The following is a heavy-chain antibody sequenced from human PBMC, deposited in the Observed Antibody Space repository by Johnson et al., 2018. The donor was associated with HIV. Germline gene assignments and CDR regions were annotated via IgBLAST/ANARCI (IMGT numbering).Heavy chain of an antibody. Sequence: VQLVESGGGVVQPGRSLRLSCAASGFTFSSYAMHWVRQAPGKGLEWVANIKQDGSEKYYVDSVKGLFTISRDNAKNSLYLQMNSLRAEDTAVYYCARGLIIQLWLQAAFDIWGQGTMVTVSS. J-gene: IGHJ3*02. V-gene: IGHV3-7*03. D-gene: IGHD5-18*01. CDR1: GFTFSSYA. CDR2: IKQDGSEK. CDR3: ARGLIIQLWLQAAFDI.